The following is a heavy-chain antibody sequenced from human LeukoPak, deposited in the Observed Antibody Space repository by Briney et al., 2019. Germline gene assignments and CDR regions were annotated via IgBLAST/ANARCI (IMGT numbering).Heavy chain of an antibody. V-gene: IGHV3-53*01. J-gene: IGHJ5*02. Sequence: GGSLRLSCAAAGFTVSINDISWVRQAPGKGLEWVSVIYSGGSTSYADPVKGRFTISRDNSKNTLYLQMNSLRAEDTAVYYCASSCSGGSCYSWYNWFDPWGQGTLITVSS. CDR3: ASSCSGGSCYSWYNWFDP. CDR1: GFTVSIND. CDR2: IYSGGST. D-gene: IGHD2-15*01.